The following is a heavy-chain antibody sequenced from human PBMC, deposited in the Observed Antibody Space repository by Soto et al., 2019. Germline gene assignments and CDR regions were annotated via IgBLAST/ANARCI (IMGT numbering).Heavy chain of an antibody. CDR2: ITRPSTTI. CDR1: GFTFSTYT. CDR3: ARSREPGVHSGLDV. J-gene: IGHJ6*02. Sequence: EVQLVESGGGLVQPGGSLRLSCAGSGFTFSTYTMNWVRQAPGKGLEWLAYITRPSTTISYRDGVKGLFTISRDNAKRSLFLLLDRLGKDDTSVYHCARSREPGVHSGLDVWGPGTTVTLSS. D-gene: IGHD1-26*01. V-gene: IGHV3-48*02.